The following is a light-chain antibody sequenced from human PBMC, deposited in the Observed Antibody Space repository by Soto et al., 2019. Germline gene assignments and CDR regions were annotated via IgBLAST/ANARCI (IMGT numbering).Light chain of an antibody. CDR3: QQYNIWPYT. CDR2: SAS. CDR1: QSVSSY. J-gene: IGKJ2*01. Sequence: EIVLTQSPATLSLSPGERATLSCRASQSVSSYLAWYQQKPGQAPRLLIYSASIRATGIPARFSGSGSGTEFTLTISSLQSEDFAIYYCQQYNIWPYTFGQGTKVDIK. V-gene: IGKV3-15*01.